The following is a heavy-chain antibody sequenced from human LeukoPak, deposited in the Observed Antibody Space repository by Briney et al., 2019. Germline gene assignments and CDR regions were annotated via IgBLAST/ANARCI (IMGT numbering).Heavy chain of an antibody. CDR1: GGSFSGYY. V-gene: IGHV4-34*01. CDR3: ARDRPYGGNDY. D-gene: IGHD4-23*01. CDR2: INHSGST. Sequence: SETLSLTCAVYGGSFSGYYWSWLRQPPGKGLEWIGEINHSGSTNYNPSLKSRVTISVDTSKNQFSLKLSSVTAADTAVYYCARDRPYGGNDYWGQGTLVTVSS. J-gene: IGHJ4*02.